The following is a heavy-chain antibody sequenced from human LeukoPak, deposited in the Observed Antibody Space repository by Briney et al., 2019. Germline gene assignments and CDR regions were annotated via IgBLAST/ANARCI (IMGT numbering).Heavy chain of an antibody. CDR1: GYTFTSYG. V-gene: IGHV1-18*01. Sequence: GASVKVSCKASGYTFTSYGISWVRQAPGQGLEWMGWIRAYNGNTNYAQKLQGRVTMTTDTSTSTAYMELRSLRSDDTAVYYCARGGLYYYDSSGYLGSFDYWGQGTLVTVSS. CDR3: ARGGLYYYDSSGYLGSFDY. D-gene: IGHD3-22*01. J-gene: IGHJ4*02. CDR2: IRAYNGNT.